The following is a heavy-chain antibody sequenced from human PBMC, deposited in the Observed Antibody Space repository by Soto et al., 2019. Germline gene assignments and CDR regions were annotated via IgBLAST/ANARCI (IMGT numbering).Heavy chain of an antibody. V-gene: IGHV5-10-1*01. Sequence: GESLKISCKGSGYSFTSYWISWVRQMPGKGLEWMGRIDPSDSYTNYSPSFQGHVTISADKSISTAYLQLGSLKASDTAMYYCARIVGYCSSTSCPYGMDVWGQGTTVNVS. D-gene: IGHD2-2*01. J-gene: IGHJ6*02. CDR3: ARIVGYCSSTSCPYGMDV. CDR2: IDPSDSYT. CDR1: GYSFTSYW.